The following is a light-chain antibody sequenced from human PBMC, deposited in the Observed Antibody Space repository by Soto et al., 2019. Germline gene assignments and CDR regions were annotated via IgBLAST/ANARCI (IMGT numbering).Light chain of an antibody. J-gene: IGKJ3*01. V-gene: IGKV3-20*01. CDR1: QSINNRY. CDR2: GAS. CDR3: QQFGSSPGFT. Sequence: EIVLTQSPGTLSLSPGERATLSCRASQSINNRYLAWYQQKPGQAPRLLIYGASSRATGIPDRFSGSGSGTDFTLTISRLEPEDVAVYYCQQFGSSPGFTFGPGTKVYMK.